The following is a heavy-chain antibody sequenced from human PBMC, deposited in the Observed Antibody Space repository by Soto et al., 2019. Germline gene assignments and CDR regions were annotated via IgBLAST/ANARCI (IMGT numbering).Heavy chain of an antibody. CDR3: AKGETSHGPRGYSSSWYGWFDP. D-gene: IGHD6-13*01. CDR2: ASARNSNT. Sequence: EVKLLESGGGLVQPGGSLRLSCAASGFTFSSHVMSWVRQAPGKGLEWVSAASARNSNTYYADSVKGRFTISRDNSKSTVYLQLDSLRVEDTAVYHCAKGETSHGPRGYSSSWYGWFDPWGQGTLVVVSS. V-gene: IGHV3-23*01. J-gene: IGHJ5*02. CDR1: GFTFSSHV.